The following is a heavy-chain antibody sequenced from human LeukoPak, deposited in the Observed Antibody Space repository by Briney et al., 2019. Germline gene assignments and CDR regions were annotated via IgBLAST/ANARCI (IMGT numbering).Heavy chain of an antibody. CDR3: AREGDYSSGYYSFDY. CDR1: GFTFSRYA. Sequence: GGSLRLSCAASGFTFSRYAMHWVRQAPGKGLEWVAVISYDGSNKYYADSVKGRFTISRDNSKNTLYLQMNSLRAEDTAVYYCAREGDYSSGYYSFDYWGQGTLVTVSS. CDR2: ISYDGSNK. V-gene: IGHV3-30-3*01. D-gene: IGHD3-22*01. J-gene: IGHJ4*02.